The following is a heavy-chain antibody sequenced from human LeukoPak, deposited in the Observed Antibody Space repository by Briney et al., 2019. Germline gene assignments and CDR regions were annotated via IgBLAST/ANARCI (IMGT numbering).Heavy chain of an antibody. CDR3: ARETGYSGYDLTYNWFDP. J-gene: IGHJ5*02. CDR2: IYYSGST. D-gene: IGHD5-12*01. Sequence: SETLSLTCTVSGGSISSSSYYWGWIRQPPGKGLEWIGSIYYSGSTYYNPSLKSRVTISVDTSKNQFSLKLSSVTAADTAAYYCARETGYSGYDLTYNWFDPWGQGTLVTVSS. V-gene: IGHV4-39*07. CDR1: GGSISSSSYY.